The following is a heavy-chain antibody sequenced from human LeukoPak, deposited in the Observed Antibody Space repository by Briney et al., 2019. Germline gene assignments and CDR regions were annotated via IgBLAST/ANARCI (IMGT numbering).Heavy chain of an antibody. D-gene: IGHD5-24*01. V-gene: IGHV4-30-2*01. CDR3: ARSAREDAFDI. Sequence: SETLSLTCAVSGGSISSGGYSWRWIRQPPGKGLEWIGYIYHSGSTYYNPSLKSRVTISVDRSKNQFSLKLSSVTAADTAVYYRARSAREDAFDIWGQGTMVTVSS. CDR1: GGSISSGGYS. CDR2: IYHSGST. J-gene: IGHJ3*02.